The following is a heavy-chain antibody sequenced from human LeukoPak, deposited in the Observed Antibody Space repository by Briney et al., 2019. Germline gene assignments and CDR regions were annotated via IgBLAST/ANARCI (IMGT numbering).Heavy chain of an antibody. CDR1: GFTFNDYA. CDR3: AKSGYNRFDY. CDR2: ISGSGGST. Sequence: PGRSLRLSCAASGFTFNDYAMHWVRQAPGKGLEWVSAISGSGGSTYYADSVKGRFTISRDNSKNTLYLQMNSLRAEDTAVYYCAKSGYNRFDYWGQGTLVTVSS. D-gene: IGHD5-24*01. V-gene: IGHV3-23*01. J-gene: IGHJ4*02.